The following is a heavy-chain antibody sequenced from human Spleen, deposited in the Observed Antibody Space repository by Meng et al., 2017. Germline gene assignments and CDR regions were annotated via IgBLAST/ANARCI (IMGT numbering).Heavy chain of an antibody. Sequence: GESLKISCAASGFTFSNYGMHWIRQASGKGLEWVALIFYDGNNAHYADSVKGRFTISRDNSKNMLYLQMNSLRADDTALYYCVIAAAGEVDHWGQGTMVTVSS. D-gene: IGHD6-13*01. J-gene: IGHJ4*02. CDR1: GFTFSNYG. CDR2: IFYDGNNA. V-gene: IGHV3-33*08. CDR3: VIAAAGEVDH.